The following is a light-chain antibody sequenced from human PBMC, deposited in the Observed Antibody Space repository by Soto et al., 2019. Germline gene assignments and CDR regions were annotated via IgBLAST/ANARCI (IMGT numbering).Light chain of an antibody. J-gene: IGKJ5*01. V-gene: IGKV1-33*01. CDR3: QQSDNLPLT. Sequence: DFQMTQSPSSLSASVGDRVTITCRATQAIKNFLNWYQQKPGRAPRLLISDASTLQRGVPSRFSESGSGLHFNFVISSIQSEDVGTYYCQQSDNLPLTFGQGPRLDIK. CDR2: DAS. CDR1: QAIKNF.